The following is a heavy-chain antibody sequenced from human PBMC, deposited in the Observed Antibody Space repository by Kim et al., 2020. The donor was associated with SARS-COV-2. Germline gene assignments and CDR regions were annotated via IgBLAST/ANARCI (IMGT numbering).Heavy chain of an antibody. CDR2: IKQDGSEK. CDR1: GSTFSSYW. Sequence: GGSLRLSCAASGSTFSSYWMSWVRQAPGKGLEWVANIKQDGSEKYYVDSVKGRFTISRDNAKNSLYLQMNSLRAEDTAVYYCARGVASFDYWGQGTLVTVSS. V-gene: IGHV3-7*03. J-gene: IGHJ4*02. D-gene: IGHD2-15*01. CDR3: ARGVASFDY.